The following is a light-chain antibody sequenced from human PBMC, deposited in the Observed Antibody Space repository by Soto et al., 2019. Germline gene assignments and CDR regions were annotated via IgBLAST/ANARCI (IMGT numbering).Light chain of an antibody. CDR3: QTWGTGGWV. V-gene: IGLV2-14*01. Sequence: QSVLTQPASVSGSPGQSITISCTGTSSDVGSYNYVSWYQQHPGKAPKLMIYEGSNRPSGVSSRFSGSKSGNTASLTISGLQAEDEADYYCQTWGTGGWVFGGGTKLTVL. CDR2: EGS. CDR1: SSDVGSYNY. J-gene: IGLJ3*02.